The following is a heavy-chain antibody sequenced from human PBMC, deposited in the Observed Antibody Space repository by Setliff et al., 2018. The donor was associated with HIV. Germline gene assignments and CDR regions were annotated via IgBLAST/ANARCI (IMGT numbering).Heavy chain of an antibody. CDR1: GYTFTSYA. V-gene: IGHV7-4-1*02. Sequence: ASVKVSCKASGYTFTSYAMHWVRQAPGQGLEWMGWINPNTGNPTYAQGFTGRFVFSLDTSVSTAYLQISSLEAQDTGVYYCARRSHSVGTSWPFDHWGQGTQVTVSS. CDR2: INPNTGNP. D-gene: IGHD6-13*01. CDR3: ARRSHSVGTSWPFDH. J-gene: IGHJ4*02.